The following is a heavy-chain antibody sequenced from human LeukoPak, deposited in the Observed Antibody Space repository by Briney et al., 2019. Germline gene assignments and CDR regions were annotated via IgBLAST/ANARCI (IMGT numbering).Heavy chain of an antibody. V-gene: IGHV3-23*01. CDR1: GFTFSSYA. D-gene: IGHD2-21*02. J-gene: IGHJ4*02. CDR2: ISGSGGRT. Sequence: GGSLRLSCAASGFTFSSYAMSWVRQAPGKGLEWVSAISGSGGRTYYADSVKGRFTMSRDNSKNMLYLQMNSLRVEDTAVYYCAKGRLVVTGIDYWGQGTQVTVSS. CDR3: AKGRLVVTGIDY.